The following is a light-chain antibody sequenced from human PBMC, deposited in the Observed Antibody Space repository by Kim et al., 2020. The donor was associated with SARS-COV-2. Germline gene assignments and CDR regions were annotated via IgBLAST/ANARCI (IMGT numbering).Light chain of an antibody. CDR1: NIRTRS. V-gene: IGLV3-21*01. Sequence: SYELTQPPSMSVAPGKTATITCEGDNIRTRSVHWYQHQPGQAPVVVIYYDSDRPSGIPERFSASNSGNTATPTISRVEAGDEADYYCQVWDSRSETQVFGGGTQLTVL. J-gene: IGLJ2*01. CDR2: YDS. CDR3: QVWDSRSETQV.